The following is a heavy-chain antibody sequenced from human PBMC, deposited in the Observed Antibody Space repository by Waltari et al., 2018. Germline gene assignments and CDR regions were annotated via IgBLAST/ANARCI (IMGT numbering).Heavy chain of an antibody. J-gene: IGHJ6*02. V-gene: IGHV4-61*02. D-gene: IGHD6-13*01. CDR3: ARGASSSWNYYYYYGMDV. CDR2: IYTSGST. CDR1: GGSISSGSYY. Sequence: QVQLQESGPGLVKPSQTLSLTCTVSGGSISSGSYYWSWIRQPAGKGLEWIGRIYTSGSTNYNPSLKSRVTISVDTAKNQFSLKLSSVTAADTAVYYCARGASSSWNYYYYYGMDVWGQGTTVTVSS.